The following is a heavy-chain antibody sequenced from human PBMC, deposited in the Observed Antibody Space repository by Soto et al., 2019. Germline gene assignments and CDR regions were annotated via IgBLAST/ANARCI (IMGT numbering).Heavy chain of an antibody. CDR3: ARGARNYYYFDC. V-gene: IGHV3-74*01. CDR2: INGDGSST. Sequence: EVQLVESGGGLVQPGGSLRLSCVASGFTFSNYWIHWVRQAPGKGLVWVSRINGDGSSTNYADSVKGQCTISRDNAKNTVYLQMNSLRVEDTAVYYCARGARNYYYFDCWGQGTLVTVSS. D-gene: IGHD1-7*01. J-gene: IGHJ4*02. CDR1: GFTFSNYW.